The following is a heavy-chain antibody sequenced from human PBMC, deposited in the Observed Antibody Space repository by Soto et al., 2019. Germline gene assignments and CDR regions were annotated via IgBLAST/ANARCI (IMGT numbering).Heavy chain of an antibody. CDR3: ARYRRTAAAGYTLDF. CDR1: GGSISSNY. V-gene: IGHV4-59*01. CDR2: VYNSEST. Sequence: SETLSLTCTVSGGSISSNYWTWVRQPPGKGLEWIGYVYNSESTNYNPSLKSRVTISEDTSKNQFSLKVNSVTAADTAVYYCARYRRTAAAGYTLDFWGQGILVTVSS. D-gene: IGHD6-13*01. J-gene: IGHJ4*02.